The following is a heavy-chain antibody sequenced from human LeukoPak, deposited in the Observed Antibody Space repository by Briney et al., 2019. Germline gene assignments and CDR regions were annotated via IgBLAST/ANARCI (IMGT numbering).Heavy chain of an antibody. V-gene: IGHV3-33*06. J-gene: IGHJ4*02. CDR3: AKDAQRGFDYSNSLEY. Sequence: GGSLRLSCAAYGFTYSHYGMRWVRQAPGKGLEWVAVIWSDATEKYYGDAVKGRFTISRDNSRNTLYLQMNSLRVEDTAVYYCAKDAQRGFDYSNSLEYWGQGTLVTVSS. CDR1: GFTYSHYG. CDR2: IWSDATEK. D-gene: IGHD4-11*01.